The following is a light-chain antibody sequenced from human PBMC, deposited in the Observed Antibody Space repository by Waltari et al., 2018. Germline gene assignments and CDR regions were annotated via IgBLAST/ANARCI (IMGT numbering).Light chain of an antibody. CDR3: CSYAGRNIWV. CDR1: SSDVGFYNL. J-gene: IGLJ3*02. V-gene: IGLV2-23*02. CDR2: EVI. Sequence: QSALTQPASVSGSPGPSITISCTGTSSDVGFYNLFSWYQQHPDKAPKLMVYEVIERPSGVSTRFAGSKSGNTASLTISGLQAEDDADYYCCSYAGRNIWVFGGGTKVTVL.